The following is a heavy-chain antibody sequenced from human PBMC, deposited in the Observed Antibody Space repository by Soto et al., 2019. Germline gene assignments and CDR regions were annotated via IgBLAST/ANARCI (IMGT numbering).Heavy chain of an antibody. Sequence: SETLSLTCTVSGGSISSGDYYWSWIRQPPGKGLEWIGYIYYSGSTYYNPSLKSRVTISVDTSKNQFSLKLSSVTAADTAVYYCARNYDFWSKNWFDPWGQGTLVTVSS. D-gene: IGHD3-3*01. CDR3: ARNYDFWSKNWFDP. J-gene: IGHJ5*02. V-gene: IGHV4-30-4*01. CDR1: GGSISSGDYY. CDR2: IYYSGST.